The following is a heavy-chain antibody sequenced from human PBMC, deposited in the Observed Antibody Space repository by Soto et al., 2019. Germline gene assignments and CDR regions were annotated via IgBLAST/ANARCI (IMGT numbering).Heavy chain of an antibody. D-gene: IGHD6-13*01. CDR1: GFTFDDYA. CDR3: AQVGGYSSSCYRHYFDY. Sequence: QPGGSLRLSCAASGFTFDDYAMHWVRQAPGKGLEWVSGISWNSGSIGYADSVKGRFTISRDNAKNSLCLQMNSMRAEDTALYYCAQVGGYSSSCYRHYFDYWGQGTLGTVSS. CDR2: ISWNSGSI. J-gene: IGHJ4*02. V-gene: IGHV3-9*01.